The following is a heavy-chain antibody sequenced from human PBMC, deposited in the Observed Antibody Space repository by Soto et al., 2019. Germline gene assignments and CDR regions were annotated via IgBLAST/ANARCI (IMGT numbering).Heavy chain of an antibody. J-gene: IGHJ4*02. CDR3: ARGSSQVDY. CDR1: GFTLSDFY. V-gene: IGHV3-11*01. CDR2: MSSSGATI. Sequence: QVPLVESGGGSVKPGGSLRLSCGASGFTLSDFYMSWIRQAPGKGLEWVSCMSSSGATIHYADSVKGRFTISRDNAMNSLYLQMNSLRAEDTAVYYCARGSSQVDYWGQGTLVTVSS.